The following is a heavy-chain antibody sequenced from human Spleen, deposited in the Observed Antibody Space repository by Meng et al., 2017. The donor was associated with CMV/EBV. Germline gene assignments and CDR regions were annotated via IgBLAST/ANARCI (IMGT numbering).Heavy chain of an antibody. J-gene: IGHJ4*02. CDR3: ARHLRGYSWPKSD. CDR2: FFHSGDT. D-gene: IGHD5-18*01. V-gene: IGHV4-39*01. Sequence: SETLSLTCTVSGGSISSSSYYWGWIRQPPGKGLEWIGSFFHSGDTYSNPSLRSRVAISVDTSKNQFSLRLNSVTATDTAVYYCARHLRGYSWPKSDWGQGTLVTVSS. CDR1: GGSISSSSYY.